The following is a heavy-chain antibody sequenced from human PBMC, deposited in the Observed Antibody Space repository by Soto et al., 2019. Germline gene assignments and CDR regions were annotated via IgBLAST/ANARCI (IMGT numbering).Heavy chain of an antibody. CDR2: ISGDGATT. CDR3: AGGSAWDSPDY. D-gene: IGHD3-3*01. Sequence: EVQLVESGGGLVQPGGSLRLSCAASGFIFSSSWMHWVRQAPGKGLVWVSHISGDGATTIYADSVKGRLTISRDHAKNTLHLQMNSLRVGDTAVYYCAGGSAWDSPDYWGQGTLVAVSS. V-gene: IGHV3-74*01. CDR1: GFIFSSSW. J-gene: IGHJ4*02.